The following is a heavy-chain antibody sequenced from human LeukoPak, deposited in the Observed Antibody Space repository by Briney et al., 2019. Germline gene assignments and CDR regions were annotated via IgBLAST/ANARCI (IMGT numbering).Heavy chain of an antibody. CDR2: ISGSGGST. CDR1: GFTFSSYA. Sequence: GGSLRLSCAASGFTFSSYAMSWVRQAPGKGLEWVSAISGSGGSTYYAGSVKGRFTISRDNSKNTLYLQMNSLSAEDTAVYYCAKAGSYYVLDWFDPWGPGTLVTVSS. D-gene: IGHD1-26*01. V-gene: IGHV3-23*01. J-gene: IGHJ5*02. CDR3: AKAGSYYVLDWFDP.